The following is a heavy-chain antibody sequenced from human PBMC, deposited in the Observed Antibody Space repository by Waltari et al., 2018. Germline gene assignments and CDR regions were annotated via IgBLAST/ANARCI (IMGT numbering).Heavy chain of an antibody. CDR3: AKGLGYYYMDV. Sequence: EVQLVQSGAEVKKPGATVKISCKASGYTFTDYYMHWVQQAPGKGLEWMGRVEPEDGETIYAEKFQGRVTITADTSTDTAYMELSSLRSEDTAVYYCAKGLGYYYMDVWGKGTTVTVSS. CDR2: VEPEDGET. V-gene: IGHV1-69-2*01. CDR1: GYTFTDYY. J-gene: IGHJ6*03.